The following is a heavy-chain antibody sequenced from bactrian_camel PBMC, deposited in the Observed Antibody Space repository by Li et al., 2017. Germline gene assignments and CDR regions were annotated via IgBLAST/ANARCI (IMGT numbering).Heavy chain of an antibody. CDR1: YRVYC. D-gene: IGHD6*01. CDR2: INARSGAT. CDR3: VADSSDGNWYCEYEYKY. Sequence: VQLVESGGGSVQPGGSLTLSCVASYRVYCMGWFRQAPGKEREGVATINARSGATHFADSVQGRFTISLEKTENTMYLQMNNLKPEDTAMYYCVADSSDGNWYCEYEYKYWGQGTQVTVS. V-gene: IGHV3S54*01. J-gene: IGHJ4*01.